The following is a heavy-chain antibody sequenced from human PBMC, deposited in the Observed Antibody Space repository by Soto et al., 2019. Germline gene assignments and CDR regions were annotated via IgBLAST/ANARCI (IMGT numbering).Heavy chain of an antibody. J-gene: IGHJ4*02. CDR3: ARHVDCSSTSCSLGNDY. V-gene: IGHV4-39*01. D-gene: IGHD2-2*01. CDR1: GGSISSSSYY. CDR2: IYYSGST. Sequence: QLQLQESGPGLVKPSETLSLTCTVSGGSISSSSYYWGWIRQPPGKGLEWIGSIYYSGSTYYNPSLKSRVTISVDTSKNQFSLKLSSVTAPDTAVYYCARHVDCSSTSCSLGNDYWGQGTLVTVSS.